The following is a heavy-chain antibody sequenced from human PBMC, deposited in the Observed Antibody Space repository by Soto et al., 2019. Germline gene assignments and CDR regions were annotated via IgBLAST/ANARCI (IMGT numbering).Heavy chain of an antibody. D-gene: IGHD6-19*01. J-gene: IGHJ6*02. Sequence: GGSLRLSCAASGFTFSSYGMHWVRQAPGKGLEWVAVISYDGSHKYYVDSVKGRFTISRDNSKNTLYLQMNSLRAEDTAVYYCAQDRTPQWLIYAHYYYGTDVWGHGTTVTVSS. CDR1: GFTFSSYG. CDR3: AQDRTPQWLIYAHYYYGTDV. CDR2: ISYDGSHK. V-gene: IGHV3-30*18.